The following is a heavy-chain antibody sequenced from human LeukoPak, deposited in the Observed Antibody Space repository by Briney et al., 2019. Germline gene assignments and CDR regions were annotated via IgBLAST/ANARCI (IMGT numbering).Heavy chain of an antibody. CDR1: GFTFSSYS. CDR3: ARDRETGTVFSHGMDV. D-gene: IGHD1-1*01. J-gene: IGHJ6*02. Sequence: PGGSLRLSCAASGFTFSSYSMNWVRQAPGKGLEWVSYISSSSSTIYYADSVKGRFTISRDNAKNSLYLQMNSLRAEDTAVYYCARDRETGTVFSHGMDVWGQGTTVTVSS. V-gene: IGHV3-48*04. CDR2: ISSSSSTI.